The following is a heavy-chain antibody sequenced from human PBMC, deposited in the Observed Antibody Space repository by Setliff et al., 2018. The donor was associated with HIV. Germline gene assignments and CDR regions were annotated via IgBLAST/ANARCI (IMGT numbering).Heavy chain of an antibody. CDR3: ARGLTIFGVATPGFYSFFDV. D-gene: IGHD3-3*01. Sequence: PSETLSLTCTVYGASISDSNSYWGWIRQPPGKRLEWLGSIYSSGSTSYNPSLSSRLTISVDTSKNHVSLRLTSVTAADTGVYYCARGLTIFGVATPGFYSFFDVWGKGTTVTVSS. V-gene: IGHV4-39*02. CDR2: IYSSGST. J-gene: IGHJ6*03. CDR1: GASISDSNSY.